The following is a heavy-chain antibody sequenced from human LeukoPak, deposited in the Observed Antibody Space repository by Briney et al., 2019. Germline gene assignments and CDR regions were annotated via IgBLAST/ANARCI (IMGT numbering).Heavy chain of an antibody. CDR3: ARDPDSYDSSGYHFDY. Sequence: GGSLRLSCAASGFTFSSYAMHWVRQAPDKGLEWVAVISYDGSNKYYADSVKGRFTISRDNSKNTLYLQMNSLRAEDTAVYYCARDPDSYDSSGYHFDYWGQGTLVTVSS. J-gene: IGHJ4*02. CDR1: GFTFSSYA. D-gene: IGHD3-22*01. V-gene: IGHV3-30-3*01. CDR2: ISYDGSNK.